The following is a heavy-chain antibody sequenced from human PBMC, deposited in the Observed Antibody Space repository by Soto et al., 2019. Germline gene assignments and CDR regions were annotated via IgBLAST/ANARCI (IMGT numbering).Heavy chain of an antibody. V-gene: IGHV3-23*01. J-gene: IGHJ4*02. Sequence: EVQLLESGGGLVQPGGSLRLSCAASGFTFSSYAMTWVRQAPGKGLEWVSAISAAGGLTYYADSVKGRFTISRDNSKNTLYLRMNSQGAADTSVHYCAKGRRDADSGSSPYWGQGTLVTVSS. CDR1: GFTFSSYA. CDR3: AKGRRDADSGSSPY. D-gene: IGHD1-26*01. CDR2: ISAAGGLT.